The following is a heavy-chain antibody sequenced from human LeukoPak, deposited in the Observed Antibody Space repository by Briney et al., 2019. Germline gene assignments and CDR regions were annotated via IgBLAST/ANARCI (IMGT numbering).Heavy chain of an antibody. Sequence: AASVKVSCKASGGTFSSYAISWVRQAPGQGLEWMGWISAYNGNTNYAQKLQGRVTMTTDTSTSTAYMELRSLRSDDTAVYYCARSQSFDPWGQGTLVTVSS. CDR2: ISAYNGNT. V-gene: IGHV1-18*01. J-gene: IGHJ5*02. CDR1: GGTFSSYA. CDR3: ARSQSFDP.